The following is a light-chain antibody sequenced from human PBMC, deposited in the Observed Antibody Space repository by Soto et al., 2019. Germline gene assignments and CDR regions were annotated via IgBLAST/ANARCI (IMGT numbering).Light chain of an antibody. V-gene: IGKV1-39*01. J-gene: IGKJ4*01. CDR1: QSISSY. Sequence: DIQMTQSPSSLSASVGDRVTITCRASQSISSYLNWYQQKPGKAPKLLIYAASSLQSGVPSRFSGSGSGTDFTLTISSLQPEDFPTYYCQQSYSTLVTFGGGTKVEIK. CDR2: AAS. CDR3: QQSYSTLVT.